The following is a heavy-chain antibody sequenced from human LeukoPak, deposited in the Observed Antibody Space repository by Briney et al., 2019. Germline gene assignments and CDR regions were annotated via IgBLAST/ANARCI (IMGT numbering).Heavy chain of an antibody. D-gene: IGHD3-3*01. Sequence: ASVKISCKVSGYTFTDYYMHWVQQAPGKGLEWMGLVDPEDGETIYAEKFQGRVTITADTSTDTAYMELSSLRSEDTAVYYCARDYHDTIFGVVSRHSYYYYYMDVWGKGTTVTVSS. J-gene: IGHJ6*03. V-gene: IGHV1-69-2*01. CDR2: VDPEDGET. CDR3: ARDYHDTIFGVVSRHSYYYYYMDV. CDR1: GYTFTDYY.